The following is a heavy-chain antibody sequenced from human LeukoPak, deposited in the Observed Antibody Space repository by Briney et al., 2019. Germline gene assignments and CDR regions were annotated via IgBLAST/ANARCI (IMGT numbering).Heavy chain of an antibody. J-gene: IGHJ3*02. Sequence: GSSVKVSCKASGGTFISYAISWVRQAPGQGLEWMGGIIPIFGTANYAQKFQGRVTITADESTSTAYMELSSLRSEDTAVYYCATDKQWLESRAFDIWGQGTMVTVSS. D-gene: IGHD6-19*01. CDR2: IIPIFGTA. V-gene: IGHV1-69*01. CDR1: GGTFISYA. CDR3: ATDKQWLESRAFDI.